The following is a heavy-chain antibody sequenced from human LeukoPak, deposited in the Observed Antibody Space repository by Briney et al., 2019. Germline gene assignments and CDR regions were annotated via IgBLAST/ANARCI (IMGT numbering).Heavy chain of an antibody. CDR1: GGSISGYY. D-gene: IGHD1-26*01. CDR2: IYYSGST. Sequence: SETLSLTCTVSGGSISGYYWSWIRQPPGKGLEWIASIYYSGSTNYNPSLKSRVTVSVDTSKNQFSMRLTAADTAVYYCARHGIVGAKIAFDIWGQGTMVTVSS. J-gene: IGHJ3*02. CDR3: ARHGIVGAKIAFDI. V-gene: IGHV4-59*08.